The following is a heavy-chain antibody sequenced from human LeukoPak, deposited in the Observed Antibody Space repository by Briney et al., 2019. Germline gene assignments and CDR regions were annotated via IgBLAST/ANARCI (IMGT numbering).Heavy chain of an antibody. CDR3: ARVHCSSTSCYDFDFDY. V-gene: IGHV1-2*02. CDR2: INPNSGGT. CDR1: GYTFSSYG. J-gene: IGHJ4*02. D-gene: IGHD2-2*01. Sequence: ASVKVSCKASGYTFSSYGITWVRQAPGQGLEWMGWINPNSGGTNYAQKFQGRVTMTRDTSISTAYMELSRLRSDDTAVYYCARVHCSSTSCYDFDFDYWGQGTLVTVSS.